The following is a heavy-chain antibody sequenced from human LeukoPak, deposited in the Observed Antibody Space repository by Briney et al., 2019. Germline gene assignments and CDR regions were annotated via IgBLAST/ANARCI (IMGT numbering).Heavy chain of an antibody. CDR3: ARDAASEWLFLNWFDP. CDR1: GGTFSSYA. CDR2: IIPILGTA. D-gene: IGHD3-3*01. J-gene: IGHJ5*02. Sequence: VASVKVSYKASGGTFSSYAISWVRQAPGQGLEWMGGIIPILGTANYAQKFQGRVTITADESTSTAYMELSRLRSDDTAVYYCARDAASEWLFLNWFDPWGQGTLVTVSS. V-gene: IGHV1-69*01.